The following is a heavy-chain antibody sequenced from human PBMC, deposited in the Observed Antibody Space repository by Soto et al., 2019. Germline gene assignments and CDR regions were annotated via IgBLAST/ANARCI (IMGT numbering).Heavy chain of an antibody. CDR3: ARDPSITPYYGMDV. Sequence: GGSLRLSCAASGFTFSNYAMHWVRQAPGKGLEWVAVISYDGSNKYYADSVKGRFTISRDNSKNTLYLQMNSLRAEDTAVYYCARDPSITPYYGMDVWGQGTTVTVSS. V-gene: IGHV3-30*04. J-gene: IGHJ6*02. CDR2: ISYDGSNK. CDR1: GFTFSNYA. D-gene: IGHD3-16*01.